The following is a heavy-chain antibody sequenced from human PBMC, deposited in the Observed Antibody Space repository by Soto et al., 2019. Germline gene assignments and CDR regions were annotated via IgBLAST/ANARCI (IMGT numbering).Heavy chain of an antibody. D-gene: IGHD1-1*01. Sequence: QVHLVQSGAEVKKPGASVKVSCKGSGYAFTTYGITWVRQAPGQGLEWMGWISAHNGNTNYAQKLQGRVTVTRDTSPSTAYMGLGSLRSDDTAVYYCARGRYGDYWGQGALVTVSS. CDR1: GYAFTTYG. J-gene: IGHJ4*02. CDR2: ISAHNGNT. V-gene: IGHV1-18*01. CDR3: ARGRYGDY.